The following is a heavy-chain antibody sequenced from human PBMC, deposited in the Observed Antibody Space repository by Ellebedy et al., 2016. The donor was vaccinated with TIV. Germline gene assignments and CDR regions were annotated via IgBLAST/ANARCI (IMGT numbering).Heavy chain of an antibody. Sequence: AASVKVSCKASGYTFTNYGLNWVRQAPGQGLEWMGWINPYNGKPKYAQKLQDRVTMTTDTSTTTAYMELRSLISDDTAVYYCARVLTIGDFDTWGQGTLVTVSS. CDR1: GYTFTNYG. J-gene: IGHJ5*02. D-gene: IGHD4/OR15-4a*01. CDR3: ARVLTIGDFDT. V-gene: IGHV1-18*04. CDR2: INPYNGKP.